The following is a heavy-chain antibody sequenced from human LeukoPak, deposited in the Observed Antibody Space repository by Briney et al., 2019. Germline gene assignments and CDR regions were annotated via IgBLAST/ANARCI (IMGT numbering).Heavy chain of an antibody. CDR2: ITTNGDST. CDR1: GFTFNTYA. V-gene: IGHV3-23*01. D-gene: IGHD3-3*01. Sequence: GGSLRLSCAASGFTFNTYAMNWARQAPGKGLEWVSGITTNGDSTYYADSVKGRFTLSRDNSKSTLYLQMNSLRAEDTAIYYCAKVANNFWSGLDYWGQGALVTVSS. J-gene: IGHJ4*02. CDR3: AKVANNFWSGLDY.